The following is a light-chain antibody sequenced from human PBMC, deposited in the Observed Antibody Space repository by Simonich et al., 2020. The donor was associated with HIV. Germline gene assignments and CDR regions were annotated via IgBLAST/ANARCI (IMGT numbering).Light chain of an antibody. CDR2: WAS. V-gene: IGKV4-1*01. CDR1: QSVLYTSKNKNY. CDR3: QQYNNWPYT. Sequence: DIVMTQSPDSLAVSLGERAPINCKSSQSVLYTSKNKNYLNWYQQKAGQPPKLLIYWASTRESGVPDRFSGSGSGTEFTLTISSLQSEDFAVYYCQQYNNWPYTFGQGTKLEIK. J-gene: IGKJ2*01.